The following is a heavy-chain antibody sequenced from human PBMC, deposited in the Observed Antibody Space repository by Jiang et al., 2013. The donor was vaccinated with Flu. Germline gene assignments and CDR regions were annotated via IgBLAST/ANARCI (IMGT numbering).Heavy chain of an antibody. Sequence: EWIGVSIIVGAPTTTRPSTSRVTISVDTSKNQFSLKLSSVTAADTAVYYCARHGPQWLGHYYYGMDVWGQGTTVTVSS. CDR3: ARHGPQWLGHYYYGMDV. D-gene: IGHD6-19*01. V-gene: IGHV4-39*01. CDR2: SIIVGAP. J-gene: IGHJ6*02.